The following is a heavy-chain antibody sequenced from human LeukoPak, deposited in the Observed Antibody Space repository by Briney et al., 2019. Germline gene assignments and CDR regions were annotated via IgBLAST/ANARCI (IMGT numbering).Heavy chain of an antibody. J-gene: IGHJ1*01. V-gene: IGHV1-18*01. CDR2: ISAYNGNT. Sequence: ASVKVSCKASGYTFTSYGISWVRQAPGQGLEWMGWISAYNGNTNYAQKLQGRVTMTTDTSTSTAYMELRSLRSDDTAVYYCARGLDPYYYDSSGYYYGAEYFSTGARAPWSPSP. D-gene: IGHD3-22*01. CDR1: GYTFTSYG. CDR3: ARGLDPYYYDSSGYYYGAEYFST.